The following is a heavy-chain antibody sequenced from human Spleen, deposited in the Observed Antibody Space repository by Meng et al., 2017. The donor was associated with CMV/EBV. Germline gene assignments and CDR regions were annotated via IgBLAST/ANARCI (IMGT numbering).Heavy chain of an antibody. CDR3: AAIHLGGY. V-gene: IGHV4-39*07. J-gene: IGHJ4*02. CDR2: IYHSGST. Sequence: SETLSLTCTVSGGSISSSSYYWGWIRQPPGKGLEWIGSIYHSGSTYYNPSLKSRVTISVDTSKNRFSLKLSSVTAADTAVYYCAAIHLGGYWGQGTLVTV. D-gene: IGHD3-16*01. CDR1: GGSISSSSYY.